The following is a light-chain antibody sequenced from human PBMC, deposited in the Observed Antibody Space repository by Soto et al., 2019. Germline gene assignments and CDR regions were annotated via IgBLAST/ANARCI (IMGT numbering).Light chain of an antibody. J-gene: IGLJ7*01. CDR2: ANN. Sequence: QSVLTQPPSASGTPGQRVTISCSGSSSNIGSEHVNWYQQVPGTAPKLLIYANNQRPSGVPDRFSGSKSGNTASLTVSGLQAEDEADYYCTSYVGNDIWVFGGGTQLTVL. CDR3: TSYVGNDIWV. V-gene: IGLV1-44*01. CDR1: SSNIGSEH.